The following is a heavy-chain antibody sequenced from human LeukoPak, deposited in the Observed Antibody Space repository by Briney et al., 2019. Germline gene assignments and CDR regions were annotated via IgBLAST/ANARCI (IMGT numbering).Heavy chain of an antibody. D-gene: IGHD2-15*01. J-gene: IGHJ3*02. Sequence: PSETLSLTCTVSGYSISSGYYWGWIRQPPGKGLEWIGSIYHSGSTYYNPSLKSRVTISVDTSKNQFSLKLSSVTAADTAVYYCARDISRGSDAFDIWGQGTMVTVSS. CDR1: GYSISSGYY. V-gene: IGHV4-38-2*02. CDR3: ARDISRGSDAFDI. CDR2: IYHSGST.